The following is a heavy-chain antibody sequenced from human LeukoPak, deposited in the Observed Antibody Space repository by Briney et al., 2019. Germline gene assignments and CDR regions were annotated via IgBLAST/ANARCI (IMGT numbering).Heavy chain of an antibody. J-gene: IGHJ4*02. CDR2: SSDVCSNT. CDR1: GFTFSSYS. CDR3: AKGSGLDY. V-gene: IGHV3-23*01. Sequence: GVSLTLSCVASGFTFSSYSMNWVRQAPGKGLDSVSSSSDVCSNTYSPDSVKGRFTISRDNSRNKLYLQMTSLRAEDTAVYYCAKGSGLDYWGRGTLVTVSS. D-gene: IGHD1-26*01.